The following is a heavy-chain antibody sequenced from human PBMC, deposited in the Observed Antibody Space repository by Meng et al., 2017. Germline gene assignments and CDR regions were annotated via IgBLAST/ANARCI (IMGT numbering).Heavy chain of an antibody. J-gene: IGHJ4*02. D-gene: IGHD6-13*01. CDR2: IDPKNGDT. V-gene: IGHV1-2*06. Sequence: QLGPSGADVKKPWASVKVSCKPSGYNCPDYYIHWVRQAPGPGLEWMGRIDPKNGDTHYAKKFQGRVTMTGDTSISTAYMDLSGLRSDDTAVYYCARDEDISAAGKLFGDYWGQGTLVTVSS. CDR1: GYNCPDYY. CDR3: ARDEDISAAGKLFGDY.